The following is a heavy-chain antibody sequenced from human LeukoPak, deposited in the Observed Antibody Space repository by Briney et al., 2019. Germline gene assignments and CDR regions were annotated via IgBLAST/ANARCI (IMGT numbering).Heavy chain of an antibody. Sequence: PRGSLRLSCSASGFTFSSCAMHWVRQAPGQGLEWIGYFYYSGSISYNPSLKSRATISVDTSKNQFSLKLSSVTAADTAVYYCARHGGGLLTQYSSSWYFLDYWGQGTLVTVSS. V-gene: IGHV4-59*08. CDR1: GFTFSSCA. CDR3: ARHGGGLLTQYSSSWYFLDY. CDR2: FYYSGSI. D-gene: IGHD6-13*01. J-gene: IGHJ4*02.